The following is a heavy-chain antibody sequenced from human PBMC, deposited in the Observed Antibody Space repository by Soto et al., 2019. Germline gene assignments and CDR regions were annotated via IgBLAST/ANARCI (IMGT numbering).Heavy chain of an antibody. CDR1: GFTFDKVW. D-gene: IGHD1-26*01. J-gene: IGHJ4*02. V-gene: IGHV3-15*07. CDR2: IKSKTDGGTT. Sequence: EVQLVESGGGLVKPGGSLRLSCAVSGFTFDKVWMNWVRQAPGKGLEWVGRIKSKTDGGTTDYAAPAKGRFTISRDDSKNMLYLQMNSLKTEDTGMYFCSTGRVDLLYWGQGPLVTVSS. CDR3: STGRVDLLY.